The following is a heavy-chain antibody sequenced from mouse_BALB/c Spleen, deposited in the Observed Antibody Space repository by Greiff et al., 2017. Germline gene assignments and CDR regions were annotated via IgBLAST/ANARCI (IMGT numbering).Heavy chain of an antibody. J-gene: IGHJ4*01. V-gene: IGHV1S81*02. CDR2: INPSNGGT. CDR3: TRGSYYYGSSYDYAMDY. Sequence: QVQLKQSGAELVKPGASVKLSCKASGYTFTSYYMYWVKQRPGQGLEWIGEINPSNGGTNFNEKFKSKATLTVDKSSSTAYMQLSSLTSEDSAVYYCTRGSYYYGSSYDYAMDYWGQGTSVTVSS. CDR1: GYTFTSYY. D-gene: IGHD1-1*01.